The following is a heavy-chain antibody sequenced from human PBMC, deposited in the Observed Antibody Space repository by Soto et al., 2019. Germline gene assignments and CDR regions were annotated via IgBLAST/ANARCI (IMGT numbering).Heavy chain of an antibody. CDR3: ARRQQLPSLNWFDP. CDR1: GYTFTSYG. J-gene: IGHJ5*02. V-gene: IGHV1-18*01. Sequence: GASVKVSCKASGYTFTSYGISWVRQAPGQGLEWMGWISAYNGNTNYAQKLQGRVTMTTDTSTSTAYMELRSLRSDDTAVYYCARRQQLPSLNWFDPWGQGTLVTVSS. D-gene: IGHD6-13*01. CDR2: ISAYNGNT.